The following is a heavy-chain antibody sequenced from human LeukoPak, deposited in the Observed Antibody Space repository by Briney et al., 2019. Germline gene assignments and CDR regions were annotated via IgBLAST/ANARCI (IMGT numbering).Heavy chain of an antibody. Sequence: ASLKVSCKPSGYTFTSYGISWVRQAPGQGLEWMGWINAYNCSTNYAQKLQGRVTMTTDTSKSTAYMELRSLRSDDTAVYYCARYLRLRYFDWLLFSADGGDYWGQGTLVTVSS. CDR3: ARYLRLRYFDWLLFSADGGDY. CDR1: GYTFTSYG. V-gene: IGHV1-18*01. CDR2: INAYNCST. J-gene: IGHJ4*02. D-gene: IGHD3-9*01.